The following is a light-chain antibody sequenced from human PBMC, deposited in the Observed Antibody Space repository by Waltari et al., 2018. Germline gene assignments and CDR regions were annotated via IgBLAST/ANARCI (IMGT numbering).Light chain of an antibody. CDR2: GAS. CDR3: QQYENWPPIT. Sequence: EIVMTQSPGTLSVSPGERATLSCWASQSIRSNLAWYQQKPGQAPRLLIYGASTRATGIPARFSGSGSGTDFTLTISSLQSEDLAVYYCQQYENWPPITFGGGTMVEIK. CDR1: QSIRSN. J-gene: IGKJ4*01. V-gene: IGKV3-15*01.